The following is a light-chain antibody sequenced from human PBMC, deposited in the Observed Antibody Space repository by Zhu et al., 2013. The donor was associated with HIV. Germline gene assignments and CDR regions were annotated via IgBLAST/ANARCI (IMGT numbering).Light chain of an antibody. J-gene: IGKJ1*01. CDR2: DAF. V-gene: IGKV3-20*01. Sequence: EVVLTQSPAILSLSPGERATLSCRASQTVSSSYLAWYQQKPGQAPRLLIYDAFSRATGIPDRFSGSGSGTDFTLTISSLEREDFAVYYCQQYGSSPPWTFGQGTKLEIK. CDR3: QQYGSSPPWT. CDR1: QTVSSSY.